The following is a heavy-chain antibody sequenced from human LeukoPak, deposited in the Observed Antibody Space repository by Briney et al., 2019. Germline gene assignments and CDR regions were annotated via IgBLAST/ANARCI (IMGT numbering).Heavy chain of an antibody. J-gene: IGHJ4*02. CDR1: GVTFSSYG. CDR2: VSYDGSNK. V-gene: IGHV3-30*12. CDR3: ARMSPYFDH. Sequence: PGGFLRLSCVASGVTFSSYGMHWVRQAPGKGLEWVAVVSYDGSNKYYADSVKGRFTISRDNSKNTLYLQMNSLSAEDTAVYYCARMSPYFDHWGQGTLVTVSS.